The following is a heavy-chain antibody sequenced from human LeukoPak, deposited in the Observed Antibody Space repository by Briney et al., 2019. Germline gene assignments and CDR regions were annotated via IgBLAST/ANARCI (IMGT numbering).Heavy chain of an antibody. CDR3: ARGYCSSTSCYYDI. J-gene: IGHJ3*02. D-gene: IGHD2-2*01. CDR1: GYTFTGYY. V-gene: IGHV1-2*02. Sequence: ASVKVSCKASGYTFTGYYMHWVRQAPGQGLEWMGWINPNSGGTNYAQKFQGRVTMTRDTSISTAYMELSRLRSDDTAVYYCARGYCSSTSCYYDIWGQGTMVTFSS. CDR2: INPNSGGT.